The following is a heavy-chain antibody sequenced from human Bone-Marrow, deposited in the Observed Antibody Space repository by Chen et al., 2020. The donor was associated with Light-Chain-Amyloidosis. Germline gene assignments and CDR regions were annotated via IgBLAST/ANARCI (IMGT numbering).Heavy chain of an antibody. CDR1: GFDFNRYG. Sequence: VQLVESGGGEVRPGGSLRLSCAASGFDFNRYGMHWVRQAPGRGLEWVANIKEDGSEKYYVDSVKGRFTISRDNAKNSLYLQMNSLRAEDTAVYYCVRDRAVITTHEYFEHWGQGTLVTVSS. D-gene: IGHD3-22*01. J-gene: IGHJ1*01. CDR3: VRDRAVITTHEYFEH. CDR2: IKEDGSEK. V-gene: IGHV3-7*01.